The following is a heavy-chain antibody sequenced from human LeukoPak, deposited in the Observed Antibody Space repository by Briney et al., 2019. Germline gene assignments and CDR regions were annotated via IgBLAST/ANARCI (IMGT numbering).Heavy chain of an antibody. V-gene: IGHV3-11*01. CDR2: ISSTGTTV. CDR1: GFSFSDYY. Sequence: TGGSPRLSCAASGFSFSDYYMSWIRQAPGKGLEWVSYISSTGTTVYYADSVKGRFTISRDNAKNLLYLQMNSLRAEDTAVYYCASTAVVATDHWGQGTLVTVSS. D-gene: IGHD4-23*01. J-gene: IGHJ4*02. CDR3: ASTAVVATDH.